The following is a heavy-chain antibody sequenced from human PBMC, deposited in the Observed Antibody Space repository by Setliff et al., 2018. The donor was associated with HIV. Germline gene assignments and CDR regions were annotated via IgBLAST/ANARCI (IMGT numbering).Heavy chain of an antibody. V-gene: IGHV7-4-1*02. CDR1: GYTFTNYA. CDR2: IDTNTGNP. Sequence: ASVKVSCKASGYTFTNYAMNWLRQAPGQGLEWMGWIDTNTGNPTYAQGFTGRFVFSLDTSVSTAFLQISTLKAEDTAVYYCARLSPYGDYLLFQYWGQGTQVTVSS. CDR3: ARLSPYGDYLLFQY. J-gene: IGHJ4*02. D-gene: IGHD4-17*01.